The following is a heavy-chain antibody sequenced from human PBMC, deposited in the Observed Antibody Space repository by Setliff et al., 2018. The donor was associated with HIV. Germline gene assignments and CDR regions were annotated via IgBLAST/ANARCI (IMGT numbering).Heavy chain of an antibody. D-gene: IGHD3-10*01. Sequence: GGSLRLSCAASGFTFSNSWMHWVRQAPGKGLVWVSRINTDGSSTSYADSVKGRFTISRDNAKNSLYLQMNSLRAEDTAVYYCARDPLPDFRGWSYWGQGTLVTVST. J-gene: IGHJ4*02. CDR3: ARDPLPDFRGWSY. V-gene: IGHV3-74*01. CDR2: INTDGSST. CDR1: GFTFSNSW.